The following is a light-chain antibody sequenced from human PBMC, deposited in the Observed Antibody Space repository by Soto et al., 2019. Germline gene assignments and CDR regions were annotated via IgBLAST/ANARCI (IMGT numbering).Light chain of an antibody. CDR3: QQYGRSPWT. CDR1: QSVSSSY. V-gene: IGKV3-20*01. J-gene: IGKJ1*01. CDR2: GAS. Sequence: EIVLTQSPGTLSLSPGERATLSCRASQSVSSSYLAWYQQKPGQAPRLLFYGASSRATGIPDRFSGSGSGTDFTLTISRLEPEDFAVYYCQQYGRSPWTFGQATKVDIK.